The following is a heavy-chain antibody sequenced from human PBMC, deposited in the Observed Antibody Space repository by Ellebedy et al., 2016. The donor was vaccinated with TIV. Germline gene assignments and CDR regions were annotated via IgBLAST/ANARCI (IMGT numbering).Heavy chain of an antibody. CDR3: ARVYFGEPHFYH. Sequence: SETLSLTCAVSGSSIITHYYWGWIPLSPGMGLELIVIKHDTGITYNNPSLERRVTISLDTSKDQFSLRLTSVTIADTAIYFCARVYFGEPHFYHWGQGIRVTVSS. CDR2: KHDTGIT. J-gene: IGHJ1*01. V-gene: IGHV4-38-2*01. D-gene: IGHD4-17*01. CDR1: GSSIITHYY.